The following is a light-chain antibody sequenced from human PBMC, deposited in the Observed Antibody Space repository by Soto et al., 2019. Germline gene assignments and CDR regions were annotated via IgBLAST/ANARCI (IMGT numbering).Light chain of an antibody. Sequence: QSVLTQPPSVSAAPGQKVTISCSGSSSNIGGNSVSWYQQLPGTAPKLLIYDDNKRPSGIPDRFSGSKSGTSATLGITGLQTGDEAYYYCGSWDSSLSAYVFRTGTKVTVL. CDR2: DDN. V-gene: IGLV1-51*01. CDR1: SSNIGGNS. J-gene: IGLJ1*01. CDR3: GSWDSSLSAYV.